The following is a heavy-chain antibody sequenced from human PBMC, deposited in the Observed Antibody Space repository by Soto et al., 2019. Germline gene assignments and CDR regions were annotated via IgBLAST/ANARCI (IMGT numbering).Heavy chain of an antibody. CDR1: GYTFTSYG. V-gene: IGHV1-18*01. D-gene: IGHD5-12*01. J-gene: IGHJ6*02. CDR2: ISAYNDNT. Sequence: ASVTVSCKASGYTFTSYGISWVRQAPGQGLEWMRWISAYNDNTNYAQKLQGRVTMTTDTSTSTANMELSSLRSEDTAVYYCARDGWDIVATIRDYYYYGMDVWGQGTTVTVSS. CDR3: ARDGWDIVATIRDYYYYGMDV.